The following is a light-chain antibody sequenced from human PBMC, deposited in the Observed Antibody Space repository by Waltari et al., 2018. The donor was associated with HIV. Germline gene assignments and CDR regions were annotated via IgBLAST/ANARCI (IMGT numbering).Light chain of an antibody. V-gene: IGLV3-25*03. J-gene: IGLJ2*01. CDR3: QSTDISGTLGVV. CDR2: KDN. CDR1: ALPKQY. Sequence: SYELTQPPSVSVSPGQTARNTCSGAALPKQYAYWYQQKPGQAPLLVILKDNERPSGIPERFSGSSSGTTVTLTISGVQAEDEADYYCQSTDISGTLGVVFGGGTKLTVL.